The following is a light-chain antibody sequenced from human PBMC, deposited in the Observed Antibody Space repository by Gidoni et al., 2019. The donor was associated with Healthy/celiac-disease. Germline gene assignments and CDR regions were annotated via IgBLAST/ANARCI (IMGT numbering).Light chain of an antibody. CDR1: QSVSSSY. J-gene: IGKJ3*01. Sequence: EIVLTQSPGTLSLSPGERATLSCRAIQSVSSSYLAWYQQKPGQAPRLLIYGASSRATGIPDFTLTISRLEPEDFAVYYGQQYGSSPPFTCGPGTKVDIK. V-gene: IGKV3-20*01. CDR2: GAS. CDR3: QQYGSSPPFT.